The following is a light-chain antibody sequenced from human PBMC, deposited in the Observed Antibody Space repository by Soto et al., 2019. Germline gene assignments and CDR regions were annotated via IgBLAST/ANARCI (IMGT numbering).Light chain of an antibody. V-gene: IGKV1-9*01. J-gene: IGKJ5*01. CDR1: QGISSY. CDR2: GAS. Sequence: DIRLTQSLSVLSASIEDRVTITCRASQGISSYLAWYHQKPGKAPKLLIYGASTLQSGVPSRFSGSGSGTEFTLTISSLQPEDFATYYCQQLNSYPLITFGQGARLEIK. CDR3: QQLNSYPLIT.